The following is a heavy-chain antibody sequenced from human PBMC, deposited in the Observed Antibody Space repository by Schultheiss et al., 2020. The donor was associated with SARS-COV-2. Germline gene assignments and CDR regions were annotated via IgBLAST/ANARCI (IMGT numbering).Heavy chain of an antibody. Sequence: GSLRLSCAVYGGSFSGYYWSWIRQPPGKGLEWIGEINHSGSTNYNPSLKSRVTISVDTSKNQFSLKLSSVTAADTAVYYCARGRDYDFWSGYRAYYYYYGMDVWGQGTTVTVSS. V-gene: IGHV4-34*01. CDR1: GGSFSGYY. J-gene: IGHJ6*02. CDR2: INHSGST. D-gene: IGHD3-3*01. CDR3: ARGRDYDFWSGYRAYYYYYGMDV.